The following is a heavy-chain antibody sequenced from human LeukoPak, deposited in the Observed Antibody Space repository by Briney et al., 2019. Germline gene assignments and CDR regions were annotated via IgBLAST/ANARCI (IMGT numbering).Heavy chain of an antibody. CDR2: IYYSGST. Sequence: SETLSPTCTVSGGSISSSNYYWGWIRQPPGKGLEWIGSIYYSGSTYYNPSLKSRVTISVDTSKNQFSLNLSSVTAADTAMYYCARDRSPEGYYDSSHWDYYHGMDVWGQGTTVTVSS. D-gene: IGHD3-22*01. V-gene: IGHV4-39*07. CDR3: ARDRSPEGYYDSSHWDYYHGMDV. J-gene: IGHJ6*02. CDR1: GGSISSSNYY.